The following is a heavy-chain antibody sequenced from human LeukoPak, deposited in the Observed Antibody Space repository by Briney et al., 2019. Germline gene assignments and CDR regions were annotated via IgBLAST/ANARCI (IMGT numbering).Heavy chain of an antibody. CDR1: GFTFSSYA. CDR2: ISYDGSNK. Sequence: PGRSLRLSCAASGFTFSSYAMHWVRQAPGKGLEWVAVISYDGSNKYYADSVKGRFTISRDNSKNTLYLQMNSLRAEDTAVYYCAKVRSRFFDYWGQGTLVTVSS. CDR3: AKVRSRFFDY. J-gene: IGHJ4*02. V-gene: IGHV3-30-3*01. D-gene: IGHD3-3*01.